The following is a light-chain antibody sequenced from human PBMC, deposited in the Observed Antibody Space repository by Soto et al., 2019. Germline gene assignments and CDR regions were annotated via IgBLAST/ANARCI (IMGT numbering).Light chain of an antibody. CDR1: SSDVGGYNY. CDR2: DVS. CDR3: SSYAGRYTLL. V-gene: IGLV2-11*01. Sequence: QPVLTQPRSVSGSPGQSVTISCTGTSSDVGGYNYVSWYQQHPGKAPKLMIYDVSKRPSGVPDRFSGSRSGNTASLTISGLQTEDEADYYCSSYAGRYTLLFGGGTKLTVL. J-gene: IGLJ2*01.